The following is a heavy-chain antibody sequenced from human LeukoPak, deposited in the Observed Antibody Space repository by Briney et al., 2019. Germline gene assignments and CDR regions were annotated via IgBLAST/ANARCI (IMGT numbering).Heavy chain of an antibody. CDR2: IYYSGST. CDR3: ARHFYPPLYGSAIDY. V-gene: IGHV4-39*01. CDR1: GGSISSSSYY. J-gene: IGHJ4*02. Sequence: SETLSLTCTVSGGSISSSSYYWGWICQPPGKGLEWIGSIYYSGSTYYNPSLKSRVTISVDTSKNQFSLKLSSVTAADTAVYYCARHFYPPLYGSAIDYWGQGTLVTVSS. D-gene: IGHD1-1*01.